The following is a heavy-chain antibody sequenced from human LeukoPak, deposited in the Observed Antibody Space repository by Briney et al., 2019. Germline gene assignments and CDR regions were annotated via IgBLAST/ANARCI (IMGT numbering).Heavy chain of an antibody. J-gene: IGHJ4*02. V-gene: IGHV1-2*02. CDR3: ARDRGAMVRGVIIGSY. CDR1: GYTFTGYH. Sequence: ASVKVSCKASGYTFTGYHMHWVRQAPGQGLEWMGWINPNSGGTNYAQKFQGRVTMTRDTSISTAYMELSRLRPDDTAVYYCARDRGAMVRGVIIGSYWGQGTLVTVSS. CDR2: INPNSGGT. D-gene: IGHD3-10*01.